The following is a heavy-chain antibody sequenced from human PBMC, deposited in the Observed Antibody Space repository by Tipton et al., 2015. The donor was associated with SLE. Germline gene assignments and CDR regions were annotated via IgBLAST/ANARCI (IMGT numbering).Heavy chain of an antibody. CDR2: IYTSGST. CDR3: ARAPPTFYYDSTGYPIDY. D-gene: IGHD3-22*01. Sequence: LRLSCTVSGGSISSSSYYWSWIRQPAGKGLEWIGYIYTSGSTNYNPSLQSRVTISVDTSKNQFSLKLSSVTAADTAVYYCARAPPTFYYDSTGYPIDYWGQGTLVTVSS. J-gene: IGHJ4*02. CDR1: GGSISSSSYY. V-gene: IGHV4-61*09.